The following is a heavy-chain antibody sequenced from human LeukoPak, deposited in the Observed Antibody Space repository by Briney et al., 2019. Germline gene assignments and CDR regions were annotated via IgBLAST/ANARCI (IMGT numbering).Heavy chain of an antibody. D-gene: IGHD2-21*02. CDR2: IWYDGSNK. CDR1: GFTFSSYA. CDR3: ARDLRVYCGGDCYSVSY. Sequence: GGSLRLSCAASGFTFSSYAMSWVRQAPGKGLEWVAVIWYDGSNKYYADSVKGRFTISRDNSKNTLYLQMNSLRAEDTAVYYCARDLRVYCGGDCYSVSYWGQGTLVTVSS. J-gene: IGHJ4*02. V-gene: IGHV3-33*08.